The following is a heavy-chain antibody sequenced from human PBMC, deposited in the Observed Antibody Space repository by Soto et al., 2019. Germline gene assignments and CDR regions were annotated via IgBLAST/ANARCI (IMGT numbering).Heavy chain of an antibody. CDR3: AKDKELLWRFDYFDY. CDR2: ISYDGSNK. V-gene: IGHV3-30*18. CDR1: GFTFSSYG. Sequence: QVQLVESGGGVVQPGRSLRLSCAASGFTFSSYGMHWVRQAPGKGLEWVAVISYDGSNKYYADSVKGRFTISRDNSKNTLYLQMNSLRAEDTAVYYCAKDKELLWRFDYFDYWGQGTLVTVSS. J-gene: IGHJ4*02. D-gene: IGHD1-26*01.